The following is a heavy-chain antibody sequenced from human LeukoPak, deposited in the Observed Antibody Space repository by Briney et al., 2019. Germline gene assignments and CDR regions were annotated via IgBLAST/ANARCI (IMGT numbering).Heavy chain of an antibody. J-gene: IGHJ4*02. D-gene: IGHD3-22*01. CDR3: ARDEAYYDSSGLVFDY. CDR1: GFTFSSYW. CDR2: IKQDGSEK. Sequence: PGGSLRLSCAASGFTFSSYWMSWVRQAPGKGLEWVANIKQDGSEKYYVDSVKGRFTISRDNAKNSLYLQMSSLRAEDTAVYYCARDEAYYDSSGLVFDYWGQGTLVTVSS. V-gene: IGHV3-7*01.